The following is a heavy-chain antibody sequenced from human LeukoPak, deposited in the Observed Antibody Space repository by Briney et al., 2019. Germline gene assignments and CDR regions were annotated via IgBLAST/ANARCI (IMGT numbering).Heavy chain of an antibody. J-gene: IGHJ2*01. Sequence: GESLRLSCTASGFTFSNFWMGWVRQAPGKGLEWVANIKQDETEKFYLGSVKGRFTISRDNAKNSLYLQMNSLRADDTAIYYCAKSMTLQWRGFFDLWGRGTHVTVSS. CDR1: GFTFSNFW. D-gene: IGHD6-19*01. CDR2: IKQDETEK. V-gene: IGHV3-7*03. CDR3: AKSMTLQWRGFFDL.